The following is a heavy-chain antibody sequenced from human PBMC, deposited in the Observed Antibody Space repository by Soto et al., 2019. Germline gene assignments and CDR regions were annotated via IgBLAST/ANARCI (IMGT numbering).Heavy chain of an antibody. CDR1: GFTFDDYA. D-gene: IGHD6-13*01. J-gene: IGHJ1*01. CDR2: INWNSGSI. CDR3: VKDESINWYSGHFRH. Sequence: GGSLRLSCAASGFTFDDYAMHWVRQVPGKGLEWVSGINWNSGSIGYGDSVKGRFAISRDNAKNSLHLQMNSLSAEDTAFYYCVKDESINWYSGHFRHWGQGTLVTVYS. V-gene: IGHV3-9*01.